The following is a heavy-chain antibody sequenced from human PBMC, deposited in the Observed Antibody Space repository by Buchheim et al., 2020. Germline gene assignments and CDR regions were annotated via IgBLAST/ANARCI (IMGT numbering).Heavy chain of an antibody. J-gene: IGHJ4*02. CDR2: IYISGTT. Sequence: ELQLVESGGGLVQSGGSLRLSCAPSGAASGFTVSSNYMSWFRQAPGKGLEWVSIIYISGTTDYADSVKGRFSIPRDNFKNTLYLQMNSLRAEDTAVYYCARGCVSASCYVYWGQGTL. CDR1: GFTVSSNY. CDR3: ARGCVSASCYVY. D-gene: IGHD2-2*01. V-gene: IGHV3-66*01.